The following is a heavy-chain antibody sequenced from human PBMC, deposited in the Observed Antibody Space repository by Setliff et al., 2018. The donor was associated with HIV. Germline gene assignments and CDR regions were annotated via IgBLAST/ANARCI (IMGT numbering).Heavy chain of an antibody. CDR3: ARLKLSGVIDY. CDR1: GGAFNTSSSY. Sequence: KTSETLSLTCTVSGGAFNTSSSYWGWIRQPPGKGLEYIGGIFYSGSAYYNPSLKSRVTISVDTSKNQLSLKLSSVTAADTAVYYCARLKLSGVIDYWGQGTLVTVSS. V-gene: IGHV4-39*01. CDR2: IFYSGSA. D-gene: IGHD2-8*01. J-gene: IGHJ4*02.